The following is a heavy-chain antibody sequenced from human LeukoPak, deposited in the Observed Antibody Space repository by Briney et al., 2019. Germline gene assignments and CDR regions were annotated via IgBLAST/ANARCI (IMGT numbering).Heavy chain of an antibody. V-gene: IGHV5-51*01. J-gene: IGHJ3*02. CDR2: INFANSDT. CDR1: YSFTNYW. CDR3: ARRVSETGSPLDM. Sequence: GASLQISSRGYSFTNYWIGWVRQMPGKGLEWMALINFANSDTRYSPSFQGQVVVSVDRSINTAYLQWTSLEASDTAMYYCARRVSETGSPLDMWGQGTMVSVSS. D-gene: IGHD3-10*01.